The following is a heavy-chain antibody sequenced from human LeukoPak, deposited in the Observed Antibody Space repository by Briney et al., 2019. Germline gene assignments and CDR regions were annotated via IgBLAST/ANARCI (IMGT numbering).Heavy chain of an antibody. J-gene: IGHJ5*02. Sequence: SETLSLTCAVSGYSISSGYYWGWIRQPPGKGLEWIGSIYHSGSTYYNPSLKSRVTISVDTSKNQFSLKLSSVTAADTAVYYCARVAGYCSSTSCPMGWFDPWGQGTLVTVSS. V-gene: IGHV4-38-2*01. CDR1: GYSISSGYY. CDR2: IYHSGST. D-gene: IGHD2-2*01. CDR3: ARVAGYCSSTSCPMGWFDP.